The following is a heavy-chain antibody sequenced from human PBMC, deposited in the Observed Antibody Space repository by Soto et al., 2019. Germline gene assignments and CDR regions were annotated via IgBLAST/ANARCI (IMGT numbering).Heavy chain of an antibody. D-gene: IGHD2-2*01. J-gene: IGHJ6*02. CDR1: GGSFSGYY. CDR2: INHSGST. V-gene: IGHV4-34*01. CDR3: ARSPYCSSTSCPEGDGMDV. Sequence: SETLSLTCAVYGGSFSGYYWSCIRQPPGKGLEWIGEINHSGSTNYNPSLKSRVTISVDTSKNQFSLKLSSVTAADTAVYYCARSPYCSSTSCPEGDGMDVGGQGTTVTV.